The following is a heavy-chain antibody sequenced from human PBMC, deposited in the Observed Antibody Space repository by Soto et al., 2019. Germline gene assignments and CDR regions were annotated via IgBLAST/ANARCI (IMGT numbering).Heavy chain of an antibody. Sequence: GGSLRLSCAASGFTFTNYAMSWVRQAPGEGLEWVSTIRGDGDTTDYADSVRGRFTISRDNSKNTLYLQMNSLRAEDTAVYYCAKDGREYYDSSGYYYPAVFDYWGQGTLVTV. D-gene: IGHD3-22*01. V-gene: IGHV3-23*01. CDR2: IRGDGDTT. J-gene: IGHJ4*02. CDR1: GFTFTNYA. CDR3: AKDGREYYDSSGYYYPAVFDY.